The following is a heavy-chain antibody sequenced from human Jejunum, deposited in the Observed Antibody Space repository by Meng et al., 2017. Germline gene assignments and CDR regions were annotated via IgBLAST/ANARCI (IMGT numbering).Heavy chain of an antibody. J-gene: IGHJ4*02. CDR1: GFSMSHMGYH. V-gene: IGHV4-39*01. Sequence: QLQLQESGPGLVKPSETLSPTCRVAGFSMSHMGYHWGWIRQTPGKGLEWIGSIYSGGSTKYNPSLKSRVTVSLDTSKKQFSLHLNSLTAADTAVYFCARQLNVWDSAGTYGGDFDFWGQGTLVTVSS. CDR2: IYSGGST. CDR3: ARQLNVWDSAGTYGGDFDF. D-gene: IGHD2-15*01.